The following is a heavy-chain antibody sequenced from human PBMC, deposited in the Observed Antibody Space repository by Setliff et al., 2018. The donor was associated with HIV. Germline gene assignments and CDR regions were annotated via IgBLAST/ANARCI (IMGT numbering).Heavy chain of an antibody. D-gene: IGHD2-21*01. Sequence: SEALSLTCSVSGVSINRTDHYWGWIRQSPGKRLEWIGSVSQSGSTYYNPSLKSRITISVDRSKNLFSLKLISVTAADQGVYYCARVPVAGANWFDPWGLGTLVTVSS. CDR3: ARVPVAGANWFDP. CDR2: VSQSGST. J-gene: IGHJ5*02. CDR1: GVSINRTDHY. V-gene: IGHV4-39*01.